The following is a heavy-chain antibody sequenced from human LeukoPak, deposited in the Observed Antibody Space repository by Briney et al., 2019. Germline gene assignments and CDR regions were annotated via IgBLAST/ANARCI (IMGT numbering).Heavy chain of an antibody. Sequence: SETLSLTCTVSGGSVSSYYWSWIRQPPGKGLEWIGYIYYSGSTNYNPSLKSRVTISVDTSKNQFSLKLSSVTAADTAVYYCARARYDSSGSPLDYWGQGTLVTVSS. CDR2: IYYSGST. CDR3: ARARYDSSGSPLDY. CDR1: GGSVSSYY. D-gene: IGHD3-22*01. J-gene: IGHJ4*02. V-gene: IGHV4-59*02.